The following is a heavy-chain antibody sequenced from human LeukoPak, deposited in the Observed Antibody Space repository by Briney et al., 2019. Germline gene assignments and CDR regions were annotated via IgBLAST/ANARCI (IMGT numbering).Heavy chain of an antibody. CDR3: ARGRRELKYAPDY. Sequence: SETLSLTCNVSGASMRSETHYWSWLRQHLGKGPEWIAYIYYTAGAYYNPSLESRVSISLDASENQFSQKLSSVTAADTAVYYCARGRRELKYAPDYWGQGTLVTVSS. CDR1: GASMRSETHY. D-gene: IGHD2-2*01. V-gene: IGHV4-31*03. J-gene: IGHJ4*02. CDR2: IYYTAGA.